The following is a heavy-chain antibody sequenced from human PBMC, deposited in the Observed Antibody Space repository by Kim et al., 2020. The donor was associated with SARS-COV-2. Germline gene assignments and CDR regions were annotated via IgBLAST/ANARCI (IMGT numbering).Heavy chain of an antibody. Sequence: VDAVKARFTISRDSAKNSLYLQKNSLRAADTAVYYCATKEIKSIYGMDVWGQGTTVTVSS. CDR3: ATKEIKSIYGMDV. J-gene: IGHJ6*02. D-gene: IGHD6-6*01. V-gene: IGHV3-7*03.